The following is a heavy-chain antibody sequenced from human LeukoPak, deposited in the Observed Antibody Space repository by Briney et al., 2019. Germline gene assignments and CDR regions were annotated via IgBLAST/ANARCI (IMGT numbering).Heavy chain of an antibody. Sequence: ASVKVSCKASGYTFADYYIHWVRQAPGQGLEWVGWMNPNSGDTNYARSFQGRVTMTRDTSISTAYMELSSLRSEDTAVYYCASRDPDYYGSGSYRPFDYWGQGTLVTVSS. CDR1: GYTFADYY. CDR2: MNPNSGDT. CDR3: ASRDPDYYGSGSYRPFDY. J-gene: IGHJ4*02. D-gene: IGHD3-10*01. V-gene: IGHV1-2*02.